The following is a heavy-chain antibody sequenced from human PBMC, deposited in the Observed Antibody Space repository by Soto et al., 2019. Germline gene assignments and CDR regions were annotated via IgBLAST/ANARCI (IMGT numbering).Heavy chain of an antibody. J-gene: IGHJ4*02. CDR1: GDSIKTETW. V-gene: IGHV4-4*02. CDR3: ARVPDY. Sequence: SETLSLTCAVSGDSIKTETWWSWLRQLPGTGLEWIGDIKHTGDANANPALRSRVTISVDRSKNQFFLKLSSVTAADTAVYYCARVPDYWGQGTLVTVSS. CDR2: IKHTGDA.